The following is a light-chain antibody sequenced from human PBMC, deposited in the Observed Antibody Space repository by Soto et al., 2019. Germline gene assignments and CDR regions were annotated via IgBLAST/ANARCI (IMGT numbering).Light chain of an antibody. Sequence: EIVLTQSPATLSLSPGERATLSCRASQSVSSYLAWYQQKPGQAPRLLIYDASNRATGIPARFSGRGSGTDFTLTINSLEPEDFAVYYCQQRSNWPPITFGQGTRLEIK. CDR1: QSVSSY. CDR3: QQRSNWPPIT. J-gene: IGKJ5*01. CDR2: DAS. V-gene: IGKV3-11*01.